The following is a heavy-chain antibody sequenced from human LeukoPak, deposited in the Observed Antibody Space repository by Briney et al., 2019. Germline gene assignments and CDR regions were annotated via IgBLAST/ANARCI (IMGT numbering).Heavy chain of an antibody. CDR1: GYSFTSYW. CDR2: IDPSDSYT. Sequence: PGESLKISCKGSGYSFTSYWISWVRQMPGKGLEWMGRIDPSDSYTNYSPSFQGHVTISADKSISTAYLQWSSLKASDTAMYYCARHISYPGIAAAGQTELGPWGQGTLVTVSS. D-gene: IGHD6-13*01. V-gene: IGHV5-10-1*01. J-gene: IGHJ5*02. CDR3: ARHISYPGIAAAGQTELGP.